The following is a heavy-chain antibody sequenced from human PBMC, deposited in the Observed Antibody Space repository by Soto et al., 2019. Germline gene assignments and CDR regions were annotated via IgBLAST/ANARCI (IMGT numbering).Heavy chain of an antibody. CDR3: ARAYDSSGYPNWFDP. CDR1: GYTFTGYY. Sequence: GASVKVSCKASGYTFTGYYMHWVRQAPGQGLEWMGWINPNSGGTNYAQKFQGWVTMTRDTSISTAYMELSRLRSDGTAVYYCARAYDSSGYPNWFDPWGQGTLVTVSS. J-gene: IGHJ5*02. CDR2: INPNSGGT. D-gene: IGHD3-22*01. V-gene: IGHV1-2*04.